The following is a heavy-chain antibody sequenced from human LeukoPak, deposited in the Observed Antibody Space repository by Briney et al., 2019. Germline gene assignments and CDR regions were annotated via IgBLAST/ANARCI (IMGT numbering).Heavy chain of an antibody. D-gene: IGHD2/OR15-2a*01. CDR3: ATYAKYGYYYYMDV. V-gene: IGHV4-59*11. J-gene: IGHJ6*03. Sequence: SETLSLMCTVCGGSISGHYWSWIRQPPGKGLVGIGYMYYSGITNYNPSLKGRVTISADTSKNTFSLKLSSVTAADTAMYYCATYAKYGYYYYMDVWGKGTTVTVSS. CDR1: GGSISGHY. CDR2: MYYSGIT.